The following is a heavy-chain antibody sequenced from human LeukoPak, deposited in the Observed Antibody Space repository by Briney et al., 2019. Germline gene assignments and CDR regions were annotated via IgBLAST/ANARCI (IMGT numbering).Heavy chain of an antibody. CDR3: ARAEYSSSPRWFDP. V-gene: IGHV4-34*01. J-gene: IGHJ5*02. CDR1: GGSFSGYY. CDR2: INHSGST. D-gene: IGHD6-6*01. Sequence: TASETLSLTCAVYGGSFSGYYWSWIRQPPGKGLEWIGEINHSGSTNYNPSLKSRVTISVDTSKNQFSLKLSSVTAADTAVYYCARAEYSSSPRWFDPWGQGTLVTVSS.